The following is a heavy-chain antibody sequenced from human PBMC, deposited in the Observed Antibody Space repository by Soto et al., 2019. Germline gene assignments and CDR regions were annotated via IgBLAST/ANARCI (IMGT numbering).Heavy chain of an antibody. D-gene: IGHD3-22*01. J-gene: IGHJ4*02. CDR3: TTDPVTMIVVVPSSG. V-gene: IGHV3-15*07. CDR2: IKSKTDGGTT. CDR1: GFTFSNAW. Sequence: GGSLRLSCAASGFTFSNAWMNWVRQAPGKGLEWVGRIKSKTDGGTTDYAAPVKGRFTISRDDSKNTLYLQMNSLKTEDTSVYYCTTDPVTMIVVVPSSGWGQGTLVTVSS.